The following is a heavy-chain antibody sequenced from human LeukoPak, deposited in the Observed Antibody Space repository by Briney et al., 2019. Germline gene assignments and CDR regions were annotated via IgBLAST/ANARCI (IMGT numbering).Heavy chain of an antibody. J-gene: IGHJ5*02. CDR1: GGTFSSYA. CDR3: AGALATMVRGVIMPNWFDP. V-gene: IGHV1-69*05. D-gene: IGHD3-10*01. CDR2: IIPILGTA. Sequence: PSVKLSCKASGGTFSSYAISWVRQAPGQGLEWMGGIIPILGTANYAQKFQGRVTITTDESMSTAYMELSSLRSEDTAVYYCAGALATMVRGVIMPNWFDPWGQGTLASVSS.